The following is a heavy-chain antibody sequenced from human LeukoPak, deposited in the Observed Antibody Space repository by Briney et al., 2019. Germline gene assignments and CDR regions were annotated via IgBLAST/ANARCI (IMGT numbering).Heavy chain of an antibody. CDR3: ASPSPPSWYFDL. Sequence: PSETLSLTCAVYGGSFSGYYWSWIRQPPGKGLEWIGEINHSGSTNYNPSLKSRVTIPVDTSKNQFSLKLNSVTAADTAVYYCASPSPPSWYFDLWGRGTLVSVSS. V-gene: IGHV4-34*01. CDR1: GGSFSGYY. CDR2: INHSGST. J-gene: IGHJ2*01.